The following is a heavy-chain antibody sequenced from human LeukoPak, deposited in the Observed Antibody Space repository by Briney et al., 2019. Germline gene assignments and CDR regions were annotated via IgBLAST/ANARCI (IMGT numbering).Heavy chain of an antibody. Sequence: GGSLRLSCAASGFTFSSYGMHWVRQAPGKGLEWVTCIRYDGSNKYYTDSVKGRFTISRDNSKNTLYLQLNSLRTEDTSVYYCAKDQRAIAARPGGFDYWGQGSLVTVSS. CDR1: GFTFSSYG. J-gene: IGHJ4*02. CDR3: AKDQRAIAARPGGFDY. D-gene: IGHD6-6*01. CDR2: IRYDGSNK. V-gene: IGHV3-30*02.